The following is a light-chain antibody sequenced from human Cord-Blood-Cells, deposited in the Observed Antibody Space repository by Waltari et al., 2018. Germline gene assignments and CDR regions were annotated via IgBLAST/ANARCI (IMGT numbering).Light chain of an antibody. J-gene: IGKJ1*01. CDR1: QGISSY. CDR2: AAS. CDR3: QQLNSYLWT. V-gene: IGKV1-9*01. Sequence: IPLTQPPSFLSASVGDRVTITCRASQGISSYLAWYQQKPGKAPKLLIYAASTLQSGVPSRFSGSGSGTEFTLTISSLQPEDFATYYCQQLNSYLWTFGQGTKVEIK.